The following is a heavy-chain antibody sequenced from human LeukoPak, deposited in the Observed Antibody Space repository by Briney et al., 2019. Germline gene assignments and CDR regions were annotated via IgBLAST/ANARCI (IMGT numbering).Heavy chain of an antibody. CDR1: GYTFTSYA. D-gene: IGHD6-19*01. J-gene: IGHJ3*02. CDR2: INAGNDNT. Sequence: AASVKVSCKASGYTFTSYAMHWVRQAPGQRLEWMGWINAGNDNTKYSQKFQGRVTITRDTSASTAYMELSSLRSEDTAVYYCARASGYSSLEDAFDIWGQGTMVTVSS. V-gene: IGHV1-3*01. CDR3: ARASGYSSLEDAFDI.